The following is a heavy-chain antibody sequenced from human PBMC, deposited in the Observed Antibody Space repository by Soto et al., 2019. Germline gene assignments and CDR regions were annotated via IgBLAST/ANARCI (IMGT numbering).Heavy chain of an antibody. Sequence: SETLSLTCTVSGGSISGYYWSWVRQPPGKGLEWIGYIYYSGSTNYNPALLSRVTISVDTSKSQFSLKLSSVIAADTAVYYCAREAAAGDYWGQGTLVTVSS. CDR1: GGSISGYY. D-gene: IGHD6-13*01. J-gene: IGHJ4*02. V-gene: IGHV4-59*01. CDR3: AREAAAGDY. CDR2: IYYSGST.